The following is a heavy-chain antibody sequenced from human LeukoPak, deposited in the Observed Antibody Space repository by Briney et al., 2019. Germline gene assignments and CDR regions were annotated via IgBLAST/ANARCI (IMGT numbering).Heavy chain of an antibody. V-gene: IGHV3-23*01. CDR1: GFTFNAYT. D-gene: IGHD2-2*01. CDR2: ISGSGGST. J-gene: IGHJ4*02. Sequence: GGSLRLSCAASGFTFNAYTINWVRQAPGKGLEWVSAISGSGGSTYYADSVKGRFTISRDNSKNTLYLQMNSLRAEDTAVYYCAKSRAPAAYDESDYWGQGTLVTVSS. CDR3: AKSRAPAAYDESDY.